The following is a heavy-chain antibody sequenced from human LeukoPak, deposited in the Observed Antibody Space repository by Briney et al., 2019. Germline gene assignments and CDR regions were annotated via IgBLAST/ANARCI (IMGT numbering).Heavy chain of an antibody. CDR2: MNPNSGNT. J-gene: IGHJ5*02. CDR3: ARETKRGHTTVTSSGWFDP. Sequence: ASVKVSCKASGYTFTSYDINWVRQATGQGLEWMGWMNPNSGNTGYAQKFQGRVTMTRNTSISTAYMELSSLRSEDTAVYYCARETKRGHTTVTSSGWFDPWGQGTLVTVSS. CDR1: GYTFTSYD. V-gene: IGHV1-8*01. D-gene: IGHD4-17*01.